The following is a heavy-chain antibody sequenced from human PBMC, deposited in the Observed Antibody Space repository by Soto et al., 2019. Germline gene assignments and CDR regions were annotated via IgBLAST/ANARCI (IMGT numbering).Heavy chain of an antibody. CDR3: ARGLIYDSSGYYFDY. V-gene: IGHV1-18*01. Sequence: ASVKVSCKASGYTFTSYGISWVRQAPGQGLEWMGWIGAYNGSTRYAQKFQGRVTMTRDTSTSTVYMELSSLRSEDTAVYYCARGLIYDSSGYYFDYWGQGTLVTVSS. CDR2: IGAYNGST. D-gene: IGHD3-22*01. J-gene: IGHJ4*02. CDR1: GYTFTSYG.